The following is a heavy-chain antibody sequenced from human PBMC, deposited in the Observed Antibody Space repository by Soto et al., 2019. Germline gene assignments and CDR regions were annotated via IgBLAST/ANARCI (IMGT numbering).Heavy chain of an antibody. CDR3: ARAVAVAADFAY. CDR2: INAGNGNT. Sequence: ASLKVSCKASGYTSTGYAMHWVRQAPGQRLEWMGWINAGNGNTKYSQKFQGRVTITRDTSASTAYMELSSLRSEDTAVYYCARAVAVAADFAYWGQGTLVTVSS. J-gene: IGHJ4*02. CDR1: GYTSTGYA. V-gene: IGHV1-3*01. D-gene: IGHD6-19*01.